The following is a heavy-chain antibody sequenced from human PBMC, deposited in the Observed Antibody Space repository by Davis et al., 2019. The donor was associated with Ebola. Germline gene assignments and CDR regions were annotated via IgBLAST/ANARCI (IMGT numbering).Heavy chain of an antibody. CDR2: ISTDGSTT. J-gene: IGHJ4*02. V-gene: IGHV3-30*03. Sequence: GESLKISCAASGFTFSSYSMNWFRQAPGRGLEWLAVISTDGSTTFYADSVKGRFTISRDNSKNTLSLQMNSLDTEDTAVYYCAGAVAGTEDFQYWGQGTLVTVSS. D-gene: IGHD6-19*01. CDR1: GFTFSSYS. CDR3: AGAVAGTEDFQY.